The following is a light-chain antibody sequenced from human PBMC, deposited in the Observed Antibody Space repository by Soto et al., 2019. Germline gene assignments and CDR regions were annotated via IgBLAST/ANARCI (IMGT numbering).Light chain of an antibody. V-gene: IGKV3-20*01. CDR2: GAS. CDR3: HQSGSSRT. Sequence: EIVLTQSPGTLSLSPGERATLSCRASQSVSTRYLAWYQQKPGQAPRLLIYGASTRATGIPDRFSGGGSGTAFTLPISRLEPEDFAVYYCHQSGSSRTFGQGTKLEI. CDR1: QSVSTRY. J-gene: IGKJ2*02.